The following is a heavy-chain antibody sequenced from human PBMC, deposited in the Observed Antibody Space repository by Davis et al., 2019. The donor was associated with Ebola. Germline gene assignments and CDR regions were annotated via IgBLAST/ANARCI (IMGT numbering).Heavy chain of an antibody. CDR3: ARATAMVRGVIITPGYFDY. V-gene: IGHV1-18*01. Sequence: ASVKVSCKASGYTFTSYGISWVRQAPGQGLEWMGWISAYNGNTNYAQKLQGRVTMTTDTSTSTAYMELSSLRSDDTAVYYCARATAMVRGVIITPGYFDYWGQGTLVTVSS. D-gene: IGHD3-10*01. CDR2: ISAYNGNT. J-gene: IGHJ4*02. CDR1: GYTFTSYG.